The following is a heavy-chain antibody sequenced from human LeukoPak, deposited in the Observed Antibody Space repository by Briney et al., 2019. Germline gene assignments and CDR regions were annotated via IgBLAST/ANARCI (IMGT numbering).Heavy chain of an antibody. Sequence: SETLSFTCTVSGGSISSYYWSWIRQPPGKGLEWIGYIYYSGSTNYNPSLKSRVTISVDTSKNQFSLKLSSVTAADTAVYYCASSRLVGATALDYWGQGTLVTVSS. CDR1: GGSISSYY. J-gene: IGHJ4*02. CDR2: IYYSGST. V-gene: IGHV4-59*01. CDR3: ASSRLVGATALDY. D-gene: IGHD1-26*01.